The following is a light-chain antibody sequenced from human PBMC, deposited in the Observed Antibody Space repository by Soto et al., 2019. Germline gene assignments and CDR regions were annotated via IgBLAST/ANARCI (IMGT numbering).Light chain of an antibody. CDR1: QSISNW. CDR3: QQYSSYPWT. Sequence: DIQMTQSPSTLSASVGDRVTIVCRASQSISNWLAWYQQKPGKAPKVLISGASRLESRVPSRFSASGSGTEFTLTISSRQPDDFANYHCQQYSSYPWTFGHGNKVEI. CDR2: GAS. J-gene: IGKJ1*01. V-gene: IGKV1-5*02.